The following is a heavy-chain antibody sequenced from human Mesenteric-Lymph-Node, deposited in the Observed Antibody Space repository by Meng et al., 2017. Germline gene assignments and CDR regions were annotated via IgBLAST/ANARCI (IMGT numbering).Heavy chain of an antibody. Sequence: QEAGPGLGKPSGTLSLTCAVTGGSSSSSNWWSWVRQPPGKGLEWIGEIYHSGSTNYNPSLKSRVTISVDKSKNQFSLKLSSVTAADTAVYYCASGRKYCSSTSCYGQFDYWGQGTLVTVSS. J-gene: IGHJ4*02. CDR3: ASGRKYCSSTSCYGQFDY. CDR2: IYHSGST. D-gene: IGHD2-2*01. CDR1: GGSSSSSNW. V-gene: IGHV4-4*02.